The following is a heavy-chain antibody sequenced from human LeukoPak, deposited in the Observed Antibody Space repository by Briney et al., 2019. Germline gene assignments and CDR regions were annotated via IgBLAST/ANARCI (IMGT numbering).Heavy chain of an antibody. V-gene: IGHV4-59*08. J-gene: IGHJ6*03. Sequence: SETLSLTCTVSGGSISSYYWSWIRQPPGKGLEWIAYIYDSGSTNSNPSLKSRVTISAETSKHEFSLKLSSVTAADTAVYYCARLGFCSGGSCPYYLYYMDVWGKGTTVTASS. CDR1: GGSISSYY. D-gene: IGHD2-15*01. CDR2: IYDSGST. CDR3: ARLGFCSGGSCPYYLYYMDV.